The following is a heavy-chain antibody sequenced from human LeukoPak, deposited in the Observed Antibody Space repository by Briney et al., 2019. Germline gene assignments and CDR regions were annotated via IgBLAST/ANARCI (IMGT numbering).Heavy chain of an antibody. CDR1: GFTFSSYG. D-gene: IGHD3-16*01. CDR2: LWHDNNR. Sequence: PGGSLRLSCVASGFTFSSYGMHWIRQAPGKGLEWVAVLWHDNNRYYGESVKGRFTVFRDSSKNTVELQMDSLRAEDTAVYYCARDWNSDWYYDYWGPGTLVTVSS. CDR3: ARDWNSDWYYDY. J-gene: IGHJ4*02. V-gene: IGHV3-33*08.